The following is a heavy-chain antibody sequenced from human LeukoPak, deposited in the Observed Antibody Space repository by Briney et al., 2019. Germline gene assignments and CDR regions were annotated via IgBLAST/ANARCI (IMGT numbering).Heavy chain of an antibody. V-gene: IGHV3-53*01. D-gene: IGHD3-22*01. Sequence: GGSLRLSCAASGVSVSSNYMSWGRDAPRRGLEWVSVIYSGGSTYYSDSAKGRFTISRANSKNTLYLQKNSLRAEDTAVYYCARASGGNGWWGTYYYDSSGSYYFDYWGQGNLVTVSS. J-gene: IGHJ4*02. CDR3: ARASGGNGWWGTYYYDSSGSYYFDY. CDR2: IYSGGST. CDR1: GVSVSSNY.